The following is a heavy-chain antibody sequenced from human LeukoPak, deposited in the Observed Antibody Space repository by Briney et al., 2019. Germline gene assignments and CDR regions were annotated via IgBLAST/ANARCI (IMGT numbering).Heavy chain of an antibody. V-gene: IGHV3-23*01. CDR1: GFTFSSYA. CDR2: ISGSGGST. J-gene: IGHJ4*02. D-gene: IGHD2-2*01. Sequence: GGSLRLSCAASGFTFSSYAMSWVRQAPGKGLEWVSAISGSGGSTYYADSEKGRFTISRDNSKNTLYLQMNSLRAEDTAVYYCAEDLVTDIVVVPAAMQTYFDYWGQGTLVTVSS. CDR3: AEDLVTDIVVVPAAMQTYFDY.